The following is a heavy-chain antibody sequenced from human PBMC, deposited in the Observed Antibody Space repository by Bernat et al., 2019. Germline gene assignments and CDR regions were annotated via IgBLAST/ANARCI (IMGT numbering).Heavy chain of an antibody. V-gene: IGHV3-7*04. D-gene: IGHD6-13*01. CDR1: GFTFSNYW. Sequence: EVQLVESGGGLVQPGGSLRLSCAASGFTFSNYWMDWVRQAPGNGLEWVANLKGDGSEKYYVDSVKGRFIISRDNAKNSLYLQMNSLRAEDTAVYFCARDRQYSSTLNEYWGKGTLVTVSS. CDR2: LKGDGSEK. J-gene: IGHJ4*02. CDR3: ARDRQYSSTLNEY.